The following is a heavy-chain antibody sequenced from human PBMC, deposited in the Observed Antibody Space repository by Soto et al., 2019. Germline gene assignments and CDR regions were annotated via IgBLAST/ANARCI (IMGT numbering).Heavy chain of an antibody. D-gene: IGHD6-19*01. V-gene: IGHV6-1*01. CDR2: TYYRSKWYN. J-gene: IGHJ6*02. CDR3: ARGVAAPTWGNDYGMDV. Sequence: SQTLSLTCAISGDSVSSNNAAWNWIRQSPSRGLEWLGRTYYRSKWYNDYAVSVKSRITINPDTSKNQFSLQLNSVTPEDTAVYYCARGVAAPTWGNDYGMDVWGQGTTATVSS. CDR1: GDSVSSNNAA.